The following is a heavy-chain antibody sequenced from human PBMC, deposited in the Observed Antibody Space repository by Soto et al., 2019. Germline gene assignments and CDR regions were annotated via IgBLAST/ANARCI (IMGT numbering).Heavy chain of an antibody. V-gene: IGHV4-61*01. J-gene: IGHJ5*02. D-gene: IGHD3-3*01. CDR1: GGSVSSGSYY. Sequence: SETLSLTCTVSGGSVSSGSYYWSWIRQPPGKGLEYIGYLYYSGSTNYNPSLKSRVTISVDTPKNQFSLKLTSVTAADTAIYFCARGQAFWTGYYRMPYYFDLWGRGAQVTVSS. CDR2: LYYSGST. CDR3: ARGQAFWTGYYRMPYYFDL.